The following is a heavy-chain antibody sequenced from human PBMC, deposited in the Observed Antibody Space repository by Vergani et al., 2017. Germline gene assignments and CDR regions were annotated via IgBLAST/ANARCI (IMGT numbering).Heavy chain of an antibody. J-gene: IGHJ6*03. V-gene: IGHV4-31*03. D-gene: IGHD2-15*01. CDR1: GGSISSGGYY. CDR3: ASNHIGYCSGGSCYSGYYYMDV. CDR2: IYYSGST. Sequence: QVQLQESGPGLVKPSQTLSLTCTVSGGSISSGGYYWSWIRQHPGKGLEWIGYIYYSGSTYYNPSLKSRVTISVDTSKNQFSLKLSSVTAADTAVYYCASNHIGYCSGGSCYSGYYYMDVWGKGTTVTVSS.